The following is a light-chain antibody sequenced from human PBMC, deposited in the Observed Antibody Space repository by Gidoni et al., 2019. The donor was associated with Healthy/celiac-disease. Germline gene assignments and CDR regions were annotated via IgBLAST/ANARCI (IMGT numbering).Light chain of an antibody. V-gene: IGKV1-27*01. J-gene: IGKJ1*01. CDR2: AAS. CDR3: QKYNSAQGT. Sequence: DIQMTQSPSSLSAYVVDRVTITCRASQGISNYLAWYQQKPGKVPKLLIYAASTLQSGVQSRFSGSGSGTDFTLTISSLQPEDVATYYCQKYNSAQGTFGQGTKVEIK. CDR1: QGISNY.